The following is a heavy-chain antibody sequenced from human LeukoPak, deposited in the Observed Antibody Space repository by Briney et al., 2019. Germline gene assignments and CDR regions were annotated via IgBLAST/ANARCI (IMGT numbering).Heavy chain of an antibody. D-gene: IGHD3-3*02. CDR3: ASAFRPGGYYYMDV. CDR1: GFTFSRYW. V-gene: IGHV3-74*01. CDR2: ISPDGSRT. Sequence: GGSLRLSCAASGFTFSRYWMHWVRQAPGKGLVWVSRISPDGSRTTYADSVKGRFAISRDNAKNTVYLQMNSLRAEDTAVYYCASAFRPGGYYYMDVWGKGTTVTVSS. J-gene: IGHJ6*03.